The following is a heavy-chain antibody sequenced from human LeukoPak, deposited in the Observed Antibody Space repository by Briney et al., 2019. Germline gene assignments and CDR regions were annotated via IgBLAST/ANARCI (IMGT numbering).Heavy chain of an antibody. Sequence: PSETLSLTCAVYGGSFSGYYWSWIRQPPGKGLEWIGEINHSGSTNYNPSLKSRVTISVDTSKNQFSLKLSSVTAADTAVYYCARHDGGYYDFWSGYYTSWGQGTLVTVSS. V-gene: IGHV4-34*01. CDR2: INHSGST. CDR1: GGSFSGYY. J-gene: IGHJ5*02. CDR3: ARHDGGYYDFWSGYYTS. D-gene: IGHD3-3*01.